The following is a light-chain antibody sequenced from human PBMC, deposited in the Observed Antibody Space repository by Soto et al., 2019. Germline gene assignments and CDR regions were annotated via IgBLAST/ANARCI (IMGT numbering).Light chain of an antibody. V-gene: IGKV4-1*01. CDR3: DQYYSKPKT. Sequence: DIVMTQSADSLALSLGERATINCKSSQSVLYSSNNKNYLAWYQQKQGQPPKLLFHWASTRESGAPDRFSGRGTGSDFTLTISSLQAEDVAVYYCDQYYSKPKTVGQGTKVESK. CDR2: WAS. CDR1: QSVLYSSNNKNY. J-gene: IGKJ1*01.